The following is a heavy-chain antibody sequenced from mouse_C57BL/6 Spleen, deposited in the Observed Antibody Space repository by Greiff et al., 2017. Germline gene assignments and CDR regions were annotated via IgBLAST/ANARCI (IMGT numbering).Heavy chain of an antibody. CDR2: IDPETGGT. CDR3: TRCGNYLYYFDY. J-gene: IGHJ2*01. CDR1: GYTFTDYE. V-gene: IGHV1-15*01. Sequence: QVQLKESGAELVRPGASVTLSCKASGYTFTDYEMHWVKQTPVHGLEWIGAIDPETGGTAYNQKFKGKAILTADKSSSTAYMELRSLTSEDSAVYYCTRCGNYLYYFDYWGQGTTLTVSS. D-gene: IGHD2-1*01.